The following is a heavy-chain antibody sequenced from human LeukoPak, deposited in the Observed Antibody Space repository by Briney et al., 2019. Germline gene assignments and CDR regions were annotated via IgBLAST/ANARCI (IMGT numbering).Heavy chain of an antibody. Sequence: PGGSLRLSCAASGFTFSSYNINWVRQAPGKGLEWVSRINSDGSSTSYADSVKGRFTISRDNAKNTLYLQMNSLRAEDTAVYYCARERGDYYGSGTDYWGQGTLVTVSS. CDR3: ARERGDYYGSGTDY. V-gene: IGHV3-74*01. CDR1: GFTFSSYN. CDR2: INSDGSST. D-gene: IGHD3-10*01. J-gene: IGHJ4*02.